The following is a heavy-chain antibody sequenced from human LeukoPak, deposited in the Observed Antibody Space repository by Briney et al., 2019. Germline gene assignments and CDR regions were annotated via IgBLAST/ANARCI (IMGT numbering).Heavy chain of an antibody. J-gene: IGHJ4*02. Sequence: SETLSLTCIVSGDSISSGYYWSWIRQLPGKGLEGIGCIYYGGRTFYSPSLKSRVTISVDPSKNQFSLELSSVTAADTAVYYCARGVVVLAAFDNWGQRTLVTISS. V-gene: IGHV4-31*03. CDR1: GDSISSGYY. CDR3: ARGVVVLAAFDN. D-gene: IGHD2-15*01. CDR2: IYYGGRT.